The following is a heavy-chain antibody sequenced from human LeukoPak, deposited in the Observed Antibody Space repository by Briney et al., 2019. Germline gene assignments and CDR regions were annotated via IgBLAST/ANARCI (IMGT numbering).Heavy chain of an antibody. D-gene: IGHD6-13*01. Sequence: ASVKVSCKASGYTFTSYGISWVRQAPGQGLEWMGGIIPIFGTANYAQKFQGRVTITADESTSTAYMELSSLRSEDTAVYYCQIIAAAATGDAFDIWGQGTMVTVSS. J-gene: IGHJ3*02. CDR2: IIPIFGTA. CDR3: QIIAAAATGDAFDI. CDR1: GYTFTSYG. V-gene: IGHV1-69*13.